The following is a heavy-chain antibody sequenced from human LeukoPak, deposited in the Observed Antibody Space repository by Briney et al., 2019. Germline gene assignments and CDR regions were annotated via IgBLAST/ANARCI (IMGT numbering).Heavy chain of an antibody. D-gene: IGHD4-17*01. CDR2: IYTSGST. Sequence: SETLSLTCTVSGGSISSYYWSWIRQPAGKGLEWIGRIYTSGSTNYNPSLKSRVTMSVDASKNQLSLKLSSVTAADTAVYYCARGGRGDYPRNWFDPWGQGTLVTVSS. J-gene: IGHJ5*02. CDR3: ARGGRGDYPRNWFDP. V-gene: IGHV4-4*07. CDR1: GGSISSYY.